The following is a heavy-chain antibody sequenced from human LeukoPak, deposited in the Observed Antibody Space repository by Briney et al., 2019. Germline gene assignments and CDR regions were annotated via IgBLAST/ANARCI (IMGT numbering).Heavy chain of an antibody. CDR3: ARAPTVLVRYCSSSSCQADY. Sequence: GASVKVSCKASGYTFTSYDINWVRQATGQGLEWMGWMNPNSGNTGYAQEFQGRVTITRNTSIRTAYMELSSLRSEDTAVYYCARAPTVLVRYCSSSSCQADYWGQGTLVTVSS. D-gene: IGHD2-2*01. J-gene: IGHJ4*02. V-gene: IGHV1-8*03. CDR2: MNPNSGNT. CDR1: GYTFTSYD.